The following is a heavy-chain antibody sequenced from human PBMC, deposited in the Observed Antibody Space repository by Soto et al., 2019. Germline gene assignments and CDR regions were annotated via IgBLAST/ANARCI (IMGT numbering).Heavy chain of an antibody. Sequence: GGSLRLSCAASGFSFSSYGMQWVRQAPGKGLEWVAVISYDGSNKYYADSVKDRFTISRDNSKKTLYLQMNSLRADDTAVYYCVAGQYFFDYCGQGTLVTSPQ. CDR3: VAGQYFFDY. CDR2: ISYDGSNK. D-gene: IGHD6-19*01. CDR1: GFSFSSYG. J-gene: IGHJ4*02. V-gene: IGHV3-30*03.